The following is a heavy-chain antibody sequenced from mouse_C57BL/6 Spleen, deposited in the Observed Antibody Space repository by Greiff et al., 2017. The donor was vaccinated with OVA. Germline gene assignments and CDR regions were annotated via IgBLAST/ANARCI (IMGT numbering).Heavy chain of an antibody. V-gene: IGHV5-4*01. CDR1: GFTFSSYA. D-gene: IGHD3-2*02. CDR2: ISDGGSYT. CDR3: AREASGPFDY. J-gene: IGHJ2*01. Sequence: EVQRVESGGGLVKPGGSLKLSCAASGFTFSSYAMSWVRQTPEKRLEWVATISDGGSYTYYPDNVKGRFTISRDNAKNNLYLQMSHLKSEDTAMYYCAREASGPFDYWGQGTTLTVSS.